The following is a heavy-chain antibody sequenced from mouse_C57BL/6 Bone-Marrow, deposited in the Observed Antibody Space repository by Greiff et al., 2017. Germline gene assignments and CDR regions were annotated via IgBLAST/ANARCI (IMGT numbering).Heavy chain of an antibody. CDR3: ARGRNGYDGGSYAMDY. J-gene: IGHJ4*01. V-gene: IGHV1-4*01. CDR1: GYTFTSYT. Sequence: LQESGAELARPGASVKMSCKASGYTFTSYTMHWVKQRPGQGLEWIGYINPSSGYTKYNQKFKDKATLTADKSSSTAYMQLSSLTSEDSAVYYCARGRNGYDGGSYAMDYWGQGTSVTVSS. CDR2: INPSSGYT. D-gene: IGHD2-2*01.